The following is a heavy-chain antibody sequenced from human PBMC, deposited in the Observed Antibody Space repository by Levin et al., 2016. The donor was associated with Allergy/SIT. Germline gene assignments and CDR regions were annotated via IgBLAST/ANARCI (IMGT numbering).Heavy chain of an antibody. D-gene: IGHD3-9*01. V-gene: IGHV3-30*04. CDR3: ASQVLRYFDWPKTSTPNGDY. Sequence: WIRQPPGKGLEWVAVISYDGSNKYYADSVKGRFTISRDNSKNTLYLQMNSLRAEDTAVYYCASQVLRYFDWPKTSTPNGDYWGQGTLVTVSS. J-gene: IGHJ4*02. CDR2: ISYDGSNK.